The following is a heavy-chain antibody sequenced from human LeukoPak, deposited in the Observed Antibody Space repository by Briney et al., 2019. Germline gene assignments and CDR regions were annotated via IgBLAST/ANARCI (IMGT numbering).Heavy chain of an antibody. J-gene: IGHJ4*02. CDR1: GGSISSGGYY. Sequence: SQTLSLTCTVSGGSISSGGYYWSWIRQHPGKGLEWFGYIYYSGSTYYNPSLKSRVTISVDTSKNQFSLKLSSVTAADTAVYYCARDSRLEGSTGFDYWGQGTLVTVSS. CDR2: IYYSGST. D-gene: IGHD1-1*01. CDR3: ARDSRLEGSTGFDY. V-gene: IGHV4-31*03.